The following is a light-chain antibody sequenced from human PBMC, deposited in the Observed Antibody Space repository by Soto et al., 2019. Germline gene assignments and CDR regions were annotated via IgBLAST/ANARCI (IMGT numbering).Light chain of an antibody. J-gene: IGKJ1*01. CDR1: QTISSW. V-gene: IGKV1-39*01. Sequence: DIRISQSPSTQSLSVGDRVTITCRASQTISSWLAWYQQKPGKAPKLLIFAASSLQSGVPSRFSGSRSGPDFTLTISSLQPEDFATYYCQQSYSSPPTFGQGTKVDIK. CDR3: QQSYSSPPT. CDR2: AAS.